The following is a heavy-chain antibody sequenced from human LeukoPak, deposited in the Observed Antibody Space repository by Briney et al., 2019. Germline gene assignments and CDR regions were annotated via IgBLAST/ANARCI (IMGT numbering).Heavy chain of an antibody. CDR3: AKGIVVVPAAMGSTNDY. V-gene: IGHV1-2*02. CDR2: INPNSGGT. Sequence: ASVKVSCKASGYTFTGYYMHWVRQAPGQGLEWMGWINPNSGGTNYAQKFQGRVTMTRDTSISTAYMELSRLRSDDTAVYHCAKGIVVVPAAMGSTNDYWGQGTLVTVSS. J-gene: IGHJ4*02. CDR1: GYTFTGYY. D-gene: IGHD2-2*01.